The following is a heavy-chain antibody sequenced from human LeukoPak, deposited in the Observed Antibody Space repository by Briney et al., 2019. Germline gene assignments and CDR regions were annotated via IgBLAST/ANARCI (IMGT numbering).Heavy chain of an antibody. V-gene: IGHV4-59*12. CDR1: GGSISSYY. CDR2: IYYSGST. Sequence: SETLSLTCTVSGGSISSYYWSWIRQPPGKGLEWIGYIYYSGSTNYNPSLKSRVTISVDTSKNQFSLKLSSVTAADTAVYYCARESVTTVTTQRDNWFDPWGQGTLVTVSS. D-gene: IGHD4-11*01. CDR3: ARESVTTVTTQRDNWFDP. J-gene: IGHJ5*02.